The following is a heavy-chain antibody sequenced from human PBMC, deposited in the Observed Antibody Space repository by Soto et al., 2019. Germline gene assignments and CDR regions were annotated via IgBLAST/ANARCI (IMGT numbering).Heavy chain of an antibody. J-gene: IGHJ4*02. CDR1: GFTFSPYW. CDR2: ISSDGEDT. V-gene: IGHV3-74*03. CDR3: VRAPEQRPNDF. Sequence: EVQLVESGGGLVQPGGSLRLSCVASGFTFSPYWMHWVRQTPGKGLLWVARISSDGEDTTYADSVRGRFTISRDNAKSSLDLQMTSLTVDDTASYYCVRAPEQRPNDFWGQVSLVTVSS. D-gene: IGHD6-19*01.